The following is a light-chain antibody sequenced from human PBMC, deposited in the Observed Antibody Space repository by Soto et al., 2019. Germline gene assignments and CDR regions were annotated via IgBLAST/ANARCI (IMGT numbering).Light chain of an antibody. CDR1: QSVSSN. J-gene: IGKJ3*01. V-gene: IGKV3-15*01. Sequence: EIVVTQSPATLSVSPWERATLSCRASQSVSSNLAWSQQKPGQAPRLLIYGASTRATGIPARFSGSGSGTEFTLTISSLEPEDFAVYYCQQRSNWPLTFGHGTKVDIK. CDR3: QQRSNWPLT. CDR2: GAS.